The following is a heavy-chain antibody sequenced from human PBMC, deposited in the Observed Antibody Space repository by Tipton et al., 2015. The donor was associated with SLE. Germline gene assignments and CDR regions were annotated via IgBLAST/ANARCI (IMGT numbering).Heavy chain of an antibody. V-gene: IGHV4-59*01. CDR1: GGSISSYY. CDR2: IYYSGST. J-gene: IGHJ4*02. Sequence: LRLSCTVSGGSISSYYWSWIRQPPGKGLEWIGYIYYSGSTNYNPSLKSRVTISVDTSKNQFSLKLSSVTAADTAVYYCARGGYYDSSGYYYDPRFDYWGQGTLVTVSS. CDR3: ARGGYYDSSGYYYDPRFDY. D-gene: IGHD3-22*01.